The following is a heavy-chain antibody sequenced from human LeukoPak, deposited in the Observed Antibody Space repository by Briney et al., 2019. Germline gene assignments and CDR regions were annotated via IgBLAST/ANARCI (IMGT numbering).Heavy chain of an antibody. CDR1: EFTFGDYD. V-gene: IGHV3-23*01. CDR2: ISGDGLGT. CDR3: AKGPNFGSWRALDY. Sequence: GGSLRLSCAASEFTFGDYDMSWVRQTLGKGLEWVSSISGDGLGTWYADSVRGRFTISRDKPRSTLYLQLNSLRVDDTAVYYCAKGPNFGSWRALDYWGQGSLVTVSS. J-gene: IGHJ4*02. D-gene: IGHD3-10*01.